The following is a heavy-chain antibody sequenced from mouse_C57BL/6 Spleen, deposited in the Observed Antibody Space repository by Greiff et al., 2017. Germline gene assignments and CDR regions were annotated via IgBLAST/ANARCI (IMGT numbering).Heavy chain of an antibody. CDR1: GYTFTDYE. V-gene: IGHV1-15*01. J-gene: IGHJ3*01. CDR3: AGDDGCCPGFAC. Sequence: VQLQQSGAELVRPGASVTLSCKASGYTFTDYEMHWVKQTPVHGLEWIGAIDPETGGTAYNQKFKGKAILTADTSSSTAYMELRSLTSEDSAVCYCAGDDGCCPGFACWGQGTLVTVAA. CDR2: IDPETGGT. D-gene: IGHD2-3*01.